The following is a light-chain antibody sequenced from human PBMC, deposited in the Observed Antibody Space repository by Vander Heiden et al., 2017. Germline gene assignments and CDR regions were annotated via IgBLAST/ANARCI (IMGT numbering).Light chain of an antibody. J-gene: IGKJ1*01. CDR1: QNVSNN. V-gene: IGKV3-15*01. CDR3: QQYNSWPPLWT. Sequence: IVMTQSPATLSVSPGERATLSCRASQNVSNNLAWYQQKIVQSPRLLIYSASTRATGIPARFSGSGSGTEFTLTISSLQSEGFAVYYCQQYNSWPPLWTFGQGTKVEIK. CDR2: SAS.